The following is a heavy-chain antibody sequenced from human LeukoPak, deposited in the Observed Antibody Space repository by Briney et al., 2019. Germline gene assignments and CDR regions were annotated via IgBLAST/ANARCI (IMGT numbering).Heavy chain of an antibody. D-gene: IGHD3-22*01. CDR1: GGTFSCYA. Sequence: SVKVSCKASGGTFSCYAISWVRQAPGQGLEWMGGIIPIFGTANYAQKFQGRVTITADESTSTAYMELSSLRSEDTAVYYCARALYYYDSSGSALYYFDYWGQGTLVTVSS. CDR2: IIPIFGTA. J-gene: IGHJ4*02. CDR3: ARALYYYDSSGSALYYFDY. V-gene: IGHV1-69*13.